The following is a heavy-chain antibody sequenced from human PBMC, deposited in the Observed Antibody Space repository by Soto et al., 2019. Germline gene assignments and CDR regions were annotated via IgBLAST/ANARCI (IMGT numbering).Heavy chain of an antibody. CDR3: ATSTAMVTRRIYYYGMDV. Sequence: ASVKVSCKASGYTFTSYGISWVRQAPGQGLEWMGWISAYNGNTNYAQKLQGRVNMTTDTSTSTAYMELRSLRSDDTAVYYCATSTAMVTRRIYYYGMDVWGQGTTVTVSS. D-gene: IGHD5-18*01. J-gene: IGHJ6*02. CDR2: ISAYNGNT. CDR1: GYTFTSYG. V-gene: IGHV1-18*04.